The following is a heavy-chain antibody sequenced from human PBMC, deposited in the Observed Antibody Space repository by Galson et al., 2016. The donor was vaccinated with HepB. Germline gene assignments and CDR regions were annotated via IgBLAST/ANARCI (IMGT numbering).Heavy chain of an antibody. Sequence: PLSLTCTVSGGSVSISGYYWSWIRQHPKKGLEWIAYIYYSGSTHYNPSLKSRVTISVDTSKNQFSLRLKSVTAADTAVYFCARDYYGSGSLDYWGQGTLVIVSS. J-gene: IGHJ4*02. V-gene: IGHV4-31*03. CDR1: GGSVSISGYY. CDR3: ARDYYGSGSLDY. D-gene: IGHD3-10*01. CDR2: IYYSGST.